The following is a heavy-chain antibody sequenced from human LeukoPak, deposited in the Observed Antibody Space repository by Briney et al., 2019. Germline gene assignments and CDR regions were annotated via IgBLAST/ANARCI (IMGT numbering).Heavy chain of an antibody. J-gene: IGHJ3*02. CDR1: GFTFSSYS. V-gene: IGHV3-21*01. CDR3: ARKKSHGDYARKDAFDI. Sequence: PGGSLSLSCAASGFTFSSYSMNWVRQAPGEGLEWVSSISSSSSYIYYADSVKGRFTISRDNAKNSLYLQMNSLRAEDTAVYYCARKKSHGDYARKDAFDIWGQGTMVTVSS. CDR2: ISSSSSYI. D-gene: IGHD4-17*01.